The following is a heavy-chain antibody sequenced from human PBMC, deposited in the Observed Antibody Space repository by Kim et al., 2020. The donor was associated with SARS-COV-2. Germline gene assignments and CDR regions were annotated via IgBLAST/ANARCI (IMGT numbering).Heavy chain of an antibody. J-gene: IGHJ4*02. CDR2: IRNKTKGDNT. D-gene: IGHD2-2*01. CDR3: GTFQLG. CDR1: GFTFSDHY. Sequence: GGSLRLSCAASGFTFSDHYMHWVRQAPGKGLEWVGLIRNKTKGDNTNYAASVKGRFTISRDDSKNSLHLQMNSLKTEDTAVSYCGTFQLGWGQGTLVTVS. V-gene: IGHV3-72*01.